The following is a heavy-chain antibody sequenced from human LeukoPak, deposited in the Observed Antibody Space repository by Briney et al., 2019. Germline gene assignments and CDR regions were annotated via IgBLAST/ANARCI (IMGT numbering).Heavy chain of an antibody. D-gene: IGHD3-16*01. J-gene: IGHJ4*02. CDR3: ATLGGHSLTAQNGY. Sequence: ASVKYSCKASGYTFTVYFMHWVRQAPGQGLEWMGLMNPDNGSTLHAQKFQGRITMTRDSSISTAYMELSRLTSDDTAVYYCATLGGHSLTAQNGYWGQGTRGVVSS. CDR1: GYTFTVYF. V-gene: IGHV1-2*02. CDR2: MNPDNGST.